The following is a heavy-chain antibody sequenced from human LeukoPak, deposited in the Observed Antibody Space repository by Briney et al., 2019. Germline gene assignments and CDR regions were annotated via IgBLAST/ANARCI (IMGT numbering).Heavy chain of an antibody. CDR2: IKYSGST. CDR3: ARSNYVWGSYRPRQSDAFDI. D-gene: IGHD3-16*02. V-gene: IGHV4-34*01. CDR1: GGVFSGFY. Sequence: KPSETPSLTCAVYGGVFSGFYWGWIRQPPGKGLGWIGGIKYSGSTNYNPSLKSRVTMSVDTSKNQFSLKLSSVTAADTAVYYCARSNYVWGSYRPRQSDAFDIWGQGTMVTVSS. J-gene: IGHJ3*02.